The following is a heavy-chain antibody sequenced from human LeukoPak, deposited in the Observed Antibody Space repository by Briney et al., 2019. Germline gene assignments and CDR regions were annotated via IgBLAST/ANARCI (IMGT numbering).Heavy chain of an antibody. D-gene: IGHD4-17*01. CDR3: ARDARTTVTLLDY. Sequence: GGSLRLSCAASGFTFSSHAMHWVRQAPGKGLEWVAAISYDGNNDYYADSVKVRFTISRDNSKNTLYLQMNSLRAEDTAVYYCARDARTTVTLLDYWGQGTLVTVSS. V-gene: IGHV3-30-3*01. CDR2: ISYDGNND. CDR1: GFTFSSHA. J-gene: IGHJ4*02.